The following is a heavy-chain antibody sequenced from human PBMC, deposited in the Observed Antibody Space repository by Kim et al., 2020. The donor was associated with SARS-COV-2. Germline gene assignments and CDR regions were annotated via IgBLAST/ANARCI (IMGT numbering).Heavy chain of an antibody. CDR2: IKSKTDGGTT. V-gene: IGHV3-15*01. Sequence: GGSLRLSCAASGFTFSNAWMSWVRQAPGKGLEWVGRIKSKTDGGTTDYAAPVKGRFTISRDDSKNTLYLQMNSLKTEDTAVYYCTRGGVAKGRTQKSSGWYKGIDYWGQGTLVTVSS. CDR1: GFTFSNAW. D-gene: IGHD6-19*01. CDR3: TRGGVAKGRTQKSSGWYKGIDY. J-gene: IGHJ4*02.